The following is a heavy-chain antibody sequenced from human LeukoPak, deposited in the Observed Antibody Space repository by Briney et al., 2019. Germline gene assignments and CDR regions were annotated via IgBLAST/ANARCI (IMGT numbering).Heavy chain of an antibody. CDR1: GFTFSMYS. CDR2: IRSTSNTI. D-gene: IGHD4-23*01. CDR3: ARDFGRWFIDY. J-gene: IGHJ4*02. V-gene: IGHV3-48*04. Sequence: GGSLRLSCAASGFTFSMYSMNWVRQAPGKGLEWVSYIRSTSNTIYYADSVKGRFTISRDNAKNSLYLQMNSLRAEDTAVYYCARDFGRWFIDYWGQGTLVTVSS.